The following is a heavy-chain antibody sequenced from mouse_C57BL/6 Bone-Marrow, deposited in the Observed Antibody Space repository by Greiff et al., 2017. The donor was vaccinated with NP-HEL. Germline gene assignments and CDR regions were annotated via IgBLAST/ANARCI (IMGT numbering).Heavy chain of an antibody. V-gene: IGHV1-54*01. CDR3: ARSHSNYRRGYAMDY. CDR1: GYAFTNYL. D-gene: IGHD2-5*01. J-gene: IGHJ4*01. Sequence: VQLQQSGAELVRPGTSVKVSCKASGYAFTNYLLEWVKQRPGQGLEWIGVINPGSGGTTYNEKFKGKATLTADKSSCTAYMQFSSLTSEDAAVYFCARSHSNYRRGYAMDYWGQGTSVTVSS. CDR2: INPGSGGT.